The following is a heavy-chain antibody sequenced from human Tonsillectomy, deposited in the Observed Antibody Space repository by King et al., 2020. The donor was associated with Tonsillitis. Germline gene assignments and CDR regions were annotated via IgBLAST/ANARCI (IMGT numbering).Heavy chain of an antibody. J-gene: IGHJ3*02. D-gene: IGHD3-22*01. CDR1: GYSFTDYY. CDR2: INPNSGGT. V-gene: IGHV1-2*02. Sequence: PLVQSGAEVKKPGASVKVSCKASGYSFTDYYMHWVRQAPGQGLEWMGWINPNSGGTNYAQKFQGRVTMTRDMSISTAYMELRRLRSDDTAVYYCARDIDPYYYGSSGYDEAFDIWGKGTMVTVSS. CDR3: ARDIDPYYYGSSGYDEAFDI.